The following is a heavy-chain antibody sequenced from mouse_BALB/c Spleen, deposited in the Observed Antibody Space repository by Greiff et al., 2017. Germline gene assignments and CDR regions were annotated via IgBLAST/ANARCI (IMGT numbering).Heavy chain of an antibody. Sequence: VQLQQSGPELVKPGASVKISCKASGYAFSSSWMNWVKQRPGQGLEWIGRIYPGDGDTNYNGKFKGKATLTADKSSSTAYMQLSSLTSVDSAVYFCARGGYDGGYYAMDYWGQGTSVTVSS. D-gene: IGHD2-2*01. CDR1: GYAFSSSW. CDR3: ARGGYDGGYYAMDY. V-gene: IGHV1-82*01. J-gene: IGHJ4*01. CDR2: IYPGDGDT.